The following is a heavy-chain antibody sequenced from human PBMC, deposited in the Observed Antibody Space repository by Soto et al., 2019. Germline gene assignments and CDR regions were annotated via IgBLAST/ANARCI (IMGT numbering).Heavy chain of an antibody. Sequence: TSETLSLTCAVYGGSFSGYYWSWIRQPPGKGLEWIGEINHSGSTNYNPSLKSRVTISVDTSKNQFSLKLSSVTAADTAVYYCARGRYDFWSGYYMGGDWFDPWGQGTLVTVSS. V-gene: IGHV4-34*01. CDR1: GGSFSGYY. CDR3: ARGRYDFWSGYYMGGDWFDP. CDR2: INHSGST. D-gene: IGHD3-3*01. J-gene: IGHJ5*02.